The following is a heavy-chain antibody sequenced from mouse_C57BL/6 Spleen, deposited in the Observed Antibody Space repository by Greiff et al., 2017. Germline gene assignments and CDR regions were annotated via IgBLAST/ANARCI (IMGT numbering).Heavy chain of an antibody. V-gene: IGHV1-81*01. CDR3: ASPIYDGGDYYAMDY. CDR1: GYTFTSYG. J-gene: IGHJ4*01. Sequence: QVQLQQSGAELARPGASVKLSCKASGYTFTSYGISWVKQRPGQGLEWIGEIYPRSGNTYYNEKFKGKATLTADKSSSTAYMELRSLTSEDSAVYFCASPIYDGGDYYAMDYWGQGTSVTVSS. CDR2: IYPRSGNT. D-gene: IGHD2-3*01.